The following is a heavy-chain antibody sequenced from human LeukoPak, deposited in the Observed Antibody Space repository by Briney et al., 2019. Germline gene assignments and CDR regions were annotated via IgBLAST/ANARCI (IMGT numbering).Heavy chain of an antibody. J-gene: IGHJ4*02. CDR3: ARGVGATNHFDY. Sequence: GRSLRLSCAASGFTFSSYAMHWARQAPGKGLEWVAVISYDGSNKYYADSVKGRFTISRDNSKNTLYLQMNSLRAEDTAVYYCARGVGATNHFDYWGQGTLVTVSS. D-gene: IGHD1-26*01. CDR2: ISYDGSNK. V-gene: IGHV3-30-3*01. CDR1: GFTFSSYA.